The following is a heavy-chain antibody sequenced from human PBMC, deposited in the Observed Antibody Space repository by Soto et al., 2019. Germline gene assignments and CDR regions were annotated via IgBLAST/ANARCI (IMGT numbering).Heavy chain of an antibody. V-gene: IGHV1-18*04. J-gene: IGHJ6*02. D-gene: IGHD6-13*01. CDR1: GYTFTSYG. CDR3: ARAASVLWSRAAAGTPADYYGMDV. CDR2: VSAYNGNT. Sequence: ASVKVSCKASGYTFTSYGISWVRVAPGQGLEWMGWVSAYNGNTNYAQKLQGRVTMTTDTSTSTAYMELGSLRSDDTAVYYCARAASVLWSRAAAGTPADYYGMDVWGQGATVTVSS.